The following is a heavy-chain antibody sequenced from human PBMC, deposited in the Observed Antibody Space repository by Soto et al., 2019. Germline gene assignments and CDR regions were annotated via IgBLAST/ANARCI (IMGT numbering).Heavy chain of an antibody. D-gene: IGHD3-10*01. CDR2: INTFNGNT. J-gene: IGHJ4*02. V-gene: IGHV1-18*01. Sequence: QVQLVQSGAEVKKPGASVTVSCKASGYIFTSYAITWVRQAPGQGLEWMGWINTFNGNTNYAQNLQGRVTMTTDTSTNTAYMVVRSLRSDATAVYFCARVTFGSSYHFDYWGQGTLVTVSS. CDR1: GYIFTSYA. CDR3: ARVTFGSSYHFDY.